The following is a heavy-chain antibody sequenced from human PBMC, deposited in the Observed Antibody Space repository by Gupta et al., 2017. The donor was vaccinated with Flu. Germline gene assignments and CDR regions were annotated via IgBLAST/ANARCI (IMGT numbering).Heavy chain of an antibody. CDR1: GYSFTRNW. V-gene: IGHV5-51*01. J-gene: IGHJ4*02. CDR3: ARRLRVVPLGFDY. Sequence: EVQLVQSGAEVKKAGESLKISCKGSGYSFTRNWIAWVRQMPGKGLEWMGIIYPGDSDTKYSPSFQGQVTISVDKSISTAYLRWNSLKASDTAMYYCARRLRVVPLGFDYWGQGTLVTVSS. D-gene: IGHD2-15*01. CDR2: IYPGDSDT.